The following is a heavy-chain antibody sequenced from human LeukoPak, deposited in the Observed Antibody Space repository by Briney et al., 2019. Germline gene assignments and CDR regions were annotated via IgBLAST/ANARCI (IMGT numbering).Heavy chain of an antibody. CDR1: GGSVSSGSYY. V-gene: IGHV4-61*01. CDR3: ARESSSGWYPY. Sequence: SETLSLTCTVSGGSVSSGSYYWSWIRQPPGKGLEWIGYIYYSGSTNYNPSLKSRVIISVDTSKNQFSLKLSSVTAADTAVYYCARESSSGWYPYWGQGTLVTVSS. D-gene: IGHD6-19*01. CDR2: IYYSGST. J-gene: IGHJ4*02.